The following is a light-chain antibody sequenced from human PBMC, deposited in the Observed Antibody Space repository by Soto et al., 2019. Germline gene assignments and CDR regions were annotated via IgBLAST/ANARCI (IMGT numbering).Light chain of an antibody. J-gene: IGKJ4*01. CDR2: EVS. CDR1: QSLLFFNGITY. Sequence: EVVLTQSPLSLPVTVGQPATVSCRSSQSLLFFNGITYLTWFHQRPGQPPRRPISEVSNRDSGVPDRFSGSGSGTDFTLEISRVEAEDVGLFYCMQGTHWPLTFGGGTRVEIK. V-gene: IGKV2-30*01. CDR3: MQGTHWPLT.